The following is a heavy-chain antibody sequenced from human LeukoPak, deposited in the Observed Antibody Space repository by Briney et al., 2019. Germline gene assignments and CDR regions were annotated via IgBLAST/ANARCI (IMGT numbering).Heavy chain of an antibody. D-gene: IGHD5-18*01. Sequence: GGSLRLSCAASGFTFSRYYMHWVRQAPDKGLEWVTVISYDGSNKYYADSVKGRFTISRDNSKNTVYLQMNSLRAEDTAVYYCARVRSDVDTDMVLGYGGQGTLVTVSS. CDR1: GFTFSRYY. CDR3: ARVRSDVDTDMVLGY. CDR2: ISYDGSNK. J-gene: IGHJ4*02. V-gene: IGHV3-30*04.